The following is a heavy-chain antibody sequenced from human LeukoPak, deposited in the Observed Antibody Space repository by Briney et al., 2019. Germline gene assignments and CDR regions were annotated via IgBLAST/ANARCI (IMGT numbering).Heavy chain of an antibody. Sequence: GGSLRLSCATSGFTFSSYWMHWVRQAPGKGLVWVSRINSDGSSTSYADSVKGRFTISRDNAKNTLYLQMNSLRAEDTAVYYCATDRNYYDSSGYAFSWGQGTLVTVSS. D-gene: IGHD3-22*01. CDR1: GFTFSSYW. V-gene: IGHV3-74*01. J-gene: IGHJ5*02. CDR2: INSDGSST. CDR3: ATDRNYYDSSGYAFS.